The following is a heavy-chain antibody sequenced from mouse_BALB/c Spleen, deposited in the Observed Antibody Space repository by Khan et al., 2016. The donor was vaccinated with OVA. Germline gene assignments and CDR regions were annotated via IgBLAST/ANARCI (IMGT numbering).Heavy chain of an antibody. CDR3: ARDRIDY. CDR2: INPTSGYT. Sequence: QIQLVQSGAEQAKPGASVKMSCKTSGYTFSSYWMHWVKQRPGQGLEWIGYINPTSGYTEYNEKFKDKATLSADKSSSTAYMQLTSLTSEDSAVYYGARDRIDYWGQGTTLTVSS. CDR1: GYTFSSYW. V-gene: IGHV1-7*01. J-gene: IGHJ2*01.